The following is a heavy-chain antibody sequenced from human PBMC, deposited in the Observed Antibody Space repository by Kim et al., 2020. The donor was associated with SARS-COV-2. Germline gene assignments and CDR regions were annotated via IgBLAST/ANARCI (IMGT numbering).Heavy chain of an antibody. Sequence: GGSLRLSCAASGFTFSSYGMHWVRQAPGKGLEWVAFIWYDGSNKYYADSVKGRFTISRDNSKNTLYLQMNSLRAEDTAVYYCAKDRSALYVWGSHRGMDVWGQGTTLSVS. CDR2: IWYDGSNK. D-gene: IGHD3-16*02. CDR1: GFTFSSYG. CDR3: AKDRSALYVWGSHRGMDV. J-gene: IGHJ6*01. V-gene: IGHV3-30*02.